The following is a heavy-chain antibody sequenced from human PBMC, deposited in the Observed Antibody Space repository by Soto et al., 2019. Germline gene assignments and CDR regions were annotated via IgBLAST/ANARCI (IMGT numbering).Heavy chain of an antibody. V-gene: IGHV1-3*01. CDR1: GYSFSSFS. D-gene: IGHD3-10*01. CDR3: ARWRGVLDY. CDR2: ISADTGNI. Sequence: ASVKVSCRTSGYSFSSFSLHWVRQAPGQRLEWMGWISADTGNIQYSQSFQGRVTITRDAPASTAYLELGSLTSEDTAIYYCARWRGVLDYWGQGTLVTVSS. J-gene: IGHJ4*02.